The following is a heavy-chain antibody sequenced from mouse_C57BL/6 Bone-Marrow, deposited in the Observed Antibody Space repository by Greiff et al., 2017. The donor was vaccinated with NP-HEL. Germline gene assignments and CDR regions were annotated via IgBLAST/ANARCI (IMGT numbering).Heavy chain of an antibody. J-gene: IGHJ2*01. CDR3: VRHNGYDFDY. Sequence: EVKLVESGGGLVQPKGSLKLSCAASGFSFNTYAMNWVRQAPGKGLEWVARIRSKSNNYATYYADSVKDRFTISRDDSESMLYLQMNNLKTEDTAMYYCVRHNGYDFDYWGQGTTLTVSS. V-gene: IGHV10-1*01. CDR1: GFSFNTYA. CDR2: IRSKSNNYAT. D-gene: IGHD2-2*01.